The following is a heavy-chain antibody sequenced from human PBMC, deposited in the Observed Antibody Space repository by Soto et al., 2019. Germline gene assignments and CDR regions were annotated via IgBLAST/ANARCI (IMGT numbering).Heavy chain of an antibody. CDR1: GFSISSGYF. Sequence: SETLSLTCAVSGFSISSGYFWGWIRQPPGKGPEWLGSIYHSGTTYYNPSVKGRVTISVDTSKNQFSLKMSSVTAADTAVYYCARDSSGYYLFDPWGQGTLVTVSS. J-gene: IGHJ5*02. D-gene: IGHD3-22*01. V-gene: IGHV4-38-2*02. CDR3: ARDSSGYYLFDP. CDR2: IYHSGTT.